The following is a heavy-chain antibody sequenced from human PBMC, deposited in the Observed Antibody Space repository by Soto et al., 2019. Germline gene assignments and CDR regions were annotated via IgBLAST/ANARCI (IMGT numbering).Heavy chain of an antibody. CDR2: ISWNSGSI. D-gene: IGHD2-8*02. CDR3: AKGWCGALSIMDV. V-gene: IGHV3-9*01. CDR1: GFTFDDYA. J-gene: IGHJ6*02. Sequence: EVQLVESGGGLGQPGRSLRLSCAASGFTFDDYAMHWVRQAPGKGLEWVSGISWNSGSIGYADSVKGRFTISRDNAKNSLYLQRNSLRADDTDLYSCAKGWCGALSIMDVWGQGTKVTVAS.